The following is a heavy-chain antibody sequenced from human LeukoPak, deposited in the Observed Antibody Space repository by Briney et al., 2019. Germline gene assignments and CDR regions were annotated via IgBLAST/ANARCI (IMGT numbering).Heavy chain of an antibody. J-gene: IGHJ4*02. D-gene: IGHD2-15*01. V-gene: IGHV1-69*13. CDR3: ARDGKGCSGGSCYYYFDY. Sequence: SVNVSCKACVGTHISYAISWVRQAPAQTLDWVGGIIPIFGTATYAQTFQGRVTITADESTSTAYMELSSLRSEDTAVYYCARDGKGCSGGSCYYYFDYWGQGTLVTVSP. CDR2: IIPIFGTA. CDR1: VGTHISYA.